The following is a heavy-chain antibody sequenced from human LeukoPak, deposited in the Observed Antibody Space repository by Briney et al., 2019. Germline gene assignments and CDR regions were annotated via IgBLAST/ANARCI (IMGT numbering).Heavy chain of an antibody. CDR3: ASRRCSTTCPEDY. J-gene: IGHJ4*02. V-gene: IGHV4-4*07. D-gene: IGHD2-2*01. CDR1: GGSISTYY. Sequence: PSETLSLTCTVSGGSISTYYWSWIRQSAGKGLEWIGRIYTSGSTDYNPSLKSRVTMSVDTSKNQLSLKLSSVTAADTAVYYCASRRCSTTCPEDYWGQGTQVTVSS. CDR2: IYTSGST.